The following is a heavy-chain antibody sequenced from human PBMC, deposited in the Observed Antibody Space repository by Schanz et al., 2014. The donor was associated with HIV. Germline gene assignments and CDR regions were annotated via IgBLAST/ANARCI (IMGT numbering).Heavy chain of an antibody. J-gene: IGHJ4*02. CDR2: INPNSGGT. CDR3: ATCRCDGELSLLRC. CDR1: GYTFTGYF. V-gene: IGHV1-2*02. Sequence: QVQLVQSGAEMKKPGASVKVSCKTSGYTFTGYFMHWVRQAPGQGLEWMGWINPNSGGTNYAQKFQGRVTMTRDTSISTAYMELSRLRSDDTAVYYCATCRCDGELSLLRCWGQGTLVTVSS. D-gene: IGHD3-16*02.